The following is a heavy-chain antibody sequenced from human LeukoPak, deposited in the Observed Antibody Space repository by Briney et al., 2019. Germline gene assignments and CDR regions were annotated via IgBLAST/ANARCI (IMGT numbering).Heavy chain of an antibody. V-gene: IGHV1-18*01. CDR2: ISAYNGNT. D-gene: IGHD6-13*01. CDR3: ARDGYSALYYYYYDMDV. J-gene: IGHJ6*02. CDR1: GYTFTSYG. Sequence: ASVKVSCKASGYTFTSYGISWVRQAPGQGLEWMGWISAYNGNTNYAQKLQGRVTMTTDTSTSTAYMELRSLRSDDTAVYYCARDGYSALYYYYYDMDVWGQGTTVTVSS.